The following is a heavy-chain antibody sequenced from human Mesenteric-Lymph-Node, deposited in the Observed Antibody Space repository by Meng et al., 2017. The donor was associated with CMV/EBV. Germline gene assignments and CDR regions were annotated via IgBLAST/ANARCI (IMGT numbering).Heavy chain of an antibody. CDR3: ARDCAVPAAIRYFDY. J-gene: IGHJ4*02. CDR1: GGSISSSSYY. D-gene: IGHD2-2*01. CDR2: IYYSGST. V-gene: IGHV4-39*07. Sequence: SETLSLTCTVSGGSISSSSYYWGWIRQPPGKGLEWIGGIYYSGSTYYNPSLKSRVTISVDTSKNQFSLKLSSVTAADTAVYYCARDCAVPAAIRYFDYWGQGTLVTVSS.